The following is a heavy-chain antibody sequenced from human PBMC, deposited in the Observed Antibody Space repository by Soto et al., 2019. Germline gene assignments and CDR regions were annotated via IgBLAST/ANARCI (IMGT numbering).Heavy chain of an antibody. CDR3: ARHLLGNRGWLDY. J-gene: IGHJ4*02. D-gene: IGHD3-10*01. V-gene: IGHV4-59*08. Sequence: QVQLQESGPGLVKPSETLSLTCTVSGGSISSYYWSWIRQPPGKGLEWIGYIYYSGSTNYNPSHKSRVTISVDTSKNQFSRKLSSVTAADTAVYYCARHLLGNRGWLDYWGQGTLVTVSS. CDR1: GGSISSYY. CDR2: IYYSGST.